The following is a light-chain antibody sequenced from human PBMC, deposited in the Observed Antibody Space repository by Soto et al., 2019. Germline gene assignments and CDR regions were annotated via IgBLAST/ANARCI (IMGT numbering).Light chain of an antibody. CDR2: DVS. V-gene: IGKV1-5*01. CDR3: QQYNTFWT. CDR1: QTISSW. J-gene: IGKJ1*01. Sequence: DIQMTQSPSTLSASVGDRVTITCRASQTISSWLAWYQQKPGKAPKLLIYDVSTLGSGVPSRFSGSGSGTDFTLTISSLQADDFATYYCQQYNTFWTFGQGNKVEIK.